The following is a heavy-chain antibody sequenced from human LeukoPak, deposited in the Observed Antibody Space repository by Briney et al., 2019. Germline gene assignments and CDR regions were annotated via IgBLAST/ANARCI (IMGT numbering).Heavy chain of an antibody. CDR2: INHSGST. J-gene: IGHJ6*03. CDR3: ARNRRYYDTRGYYYYYYMDV. CDR1: GYSISSGYY. V-gene: IGHV4-38-2*02. Sequence: SETLSLTCTVSGYSISSGYYWGWIRQPPGKGLEWIGEINHSGSTNYNPSLKSRVTISVDTSKNQFSLKLSSVTAADTAVYYCARNRRYYDTRGYYYYYYMDVWGKGTTVTISS. D-gene: IGHD3-22*01.